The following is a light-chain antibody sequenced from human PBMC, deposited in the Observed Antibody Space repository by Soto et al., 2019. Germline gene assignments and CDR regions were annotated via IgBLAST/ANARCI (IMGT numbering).Light chain of an antibody. Sequence: DIQMTQSPSTLSASVGDRVTITCRASESIDSWLAWHQQKPGRAPKLLISKASSLESGVPSRFSGSGFGTEFSLSISSLQPDDFATYYCQQYSTYPYIFGQGTKVDIK. CDR2: KAS. J-gene: IGKJ2*01. CDR3: QQYSTYPYI. CDR1: ESIDSW. V-gene: IGKV1-5*03.